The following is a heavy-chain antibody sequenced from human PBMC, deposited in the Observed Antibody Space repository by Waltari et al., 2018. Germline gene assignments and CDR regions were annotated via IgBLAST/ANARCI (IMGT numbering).Heavy chain of an antibody. D-gene: IGHD6-19*01. CDR2: ISSSISYI. V-gene: IGHV3-21*01. CDR1: GFTSGGYG. CDR3: ARVGYSSGNDY. Sequence: RVELGGGWVRLGGSLGLPGEASGFTSGGYGWNGFRQAPGKGLWWVSSISSSISYIYYADSVKGRFTISRDNAKNSLYLQMNSLRAEDTAVYYCARVGYSSGNDYWGQGTLVTVSS. J-gene: IGHJ4*02.